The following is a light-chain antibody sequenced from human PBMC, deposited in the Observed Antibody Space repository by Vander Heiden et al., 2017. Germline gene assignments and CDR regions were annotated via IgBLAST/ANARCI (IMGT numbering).Light chain of an antibody. Sequence: EIVMTQSPATLSVSPGERATLPCRASQNISNNLAWYQQKPGQAPRLLIYGASTRATGSPDRVSGSGYGKECTLTISSLQSEECAIYYCQQYKNCQRGMYTFGQGTKLEI. CDR2: GAS. CDR3: QQYKNCQRGMYT. J-gene: IGKJ2*01. CDR1: QNISNN. V-gene: IGKV3-15*01.